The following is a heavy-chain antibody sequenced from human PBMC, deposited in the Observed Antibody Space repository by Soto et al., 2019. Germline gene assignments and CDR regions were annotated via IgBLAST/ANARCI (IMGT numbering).Heavy chain of an antibody. D-gene: IGHD3-22*01. CDR1: GCSISSGGYY. Sequence: PXETLSLTCTVSGCSISSGGYYWSWIRQHPGKGLEWIGYIYYSGSTYYNPSLKSRVTISVDTSKNQFSLKLSSVTAADTAVYYCARVMDYYDSSGYFDHWGQGTLVTVSS. CDR2: IYYSGST. V-gene: IGHV4-31*03. CDR3: ARVMDYYDSSGYFDH. J-gene: IGHJ4*02.